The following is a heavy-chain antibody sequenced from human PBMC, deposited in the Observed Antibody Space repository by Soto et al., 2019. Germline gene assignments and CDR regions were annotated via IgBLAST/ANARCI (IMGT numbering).Heavy chain of an antibody. Sequence: QVTLKESGPVLVKPTETLTLTCTVSGFSLSNARMGVSWIRQPPGKALEWLAHIFSNDEKSYSTSLKSRLTTSKNTSKGQVVLTTSAMDRVDFASLDGCGTTTIMVAPTALFDYWGQVSL. D-gene: IGHD5-12*01. CDR2: IFSNDEK. CDR3: CGTTTIMVAPTALFDY. V-gene: IGHV2-26*01. CDR1: GFSLSNARMG. J-gene: IGHJ4*02.